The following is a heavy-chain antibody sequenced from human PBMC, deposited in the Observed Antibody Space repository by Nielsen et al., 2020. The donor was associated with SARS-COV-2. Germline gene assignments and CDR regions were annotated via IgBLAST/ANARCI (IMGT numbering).Heavy chain of an antibody. V-gene: IGHV3-30*03. D-gene: IGHD3-3*01. CDR2: ISYDGSNK. CDR1: GLTFSNYG. Sequence: GESLKISCAASGLTFSNYGIHWVRQAPGKGLEWVAVISYDGSNKYYADSVKGRFTISRDNSKNTLYLQMNSLRAEDTAVYYCARDFGVMGPAEYFQHWGQGTLVTVSS. J-gene: IGHJ1*01. CDR3: ARDFGVMGPAEYFQH.